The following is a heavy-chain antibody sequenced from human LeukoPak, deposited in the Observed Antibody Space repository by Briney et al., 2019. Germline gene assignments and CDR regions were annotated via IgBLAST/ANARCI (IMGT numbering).Heavy chain of an antibody. D-gene: IGHD3-16*01. J-gene: IGHJ3*02. CDR1: GFTFSSYS. CDR3: ARDRAILGAFDI. V-gene: IGHV3-48*01. Sequence: GGSLRLSCAASGFTFSSYSMNWVRQAPGKGLEWVSYISSSSSTIYYADSVKGRFTISRDNAKNSLYLQMNSLRAEDTAVYYCARDRAILGAFDIWGQGAMVTVSS. CDR2: ISSSSSTI.